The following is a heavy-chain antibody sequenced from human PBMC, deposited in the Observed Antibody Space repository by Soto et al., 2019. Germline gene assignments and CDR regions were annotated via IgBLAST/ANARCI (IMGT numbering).Heavy chain of an antibody. Sequence: GGSLRLSCGASGFTFRTFSMNWVRQAPGRGLEWISYISGGGRPISYADSVKGRFTISRDNAKNSLYLQMDSLTDEDTAVYYCARDLGWAFDSWGQGTLVTVSS. D-gene: IGHD6-19*01. J-gene: IGHJ4*02. CDR2: ISGGGRPI. CDR3: ARDLGWAFDS. CDR1: GFTFRTFS. V-gene: IGHV3-48*02.